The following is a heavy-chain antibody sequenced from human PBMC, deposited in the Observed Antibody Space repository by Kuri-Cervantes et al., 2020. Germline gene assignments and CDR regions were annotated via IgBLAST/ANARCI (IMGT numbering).Heavy chain of an antibody. CDR3: ARGKLYSITMVRNGWGYAFDI. CDR1: GFTFSSYG. V-gene: IGHV3-33*08. J-gene: IGHJ3*02. CDR2: LWYCGSNK. D-gene: IGHD3-10*01. Sequence: GESLKISCAASGFTFSSYGMHWVRQAPGKGLEWVAVLWYCGSNKYYADSVKGRFTISRDNAKNSLYLQMNSLRAEDTAVYYCARGKLYSITMVRNGWGYAFDIWGQGTMVTVSS.